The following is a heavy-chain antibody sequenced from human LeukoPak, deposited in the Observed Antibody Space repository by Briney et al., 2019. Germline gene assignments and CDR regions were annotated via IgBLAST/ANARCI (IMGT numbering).Heavy chain of an antibody. D-gene: IGHD3-22*01. CDR2: IYYSGST. CDR1: GGSISSGGYY. V-gene: IGHV4-31*11. J-gene: IGHJ4*02. Sequence: SETLSLTCAVSGGSISSGGYYWSWIRQHPGTVLEWIGYIYYSGSTYYNPSLKSRVTISVDTSKNQFSLKLSSVTAADTAVYYCARDPGSYYYDSSGPGYFDYWGQGTLVTVPS. CDR3: ARDPGSYYYDSSGPGYFDY.